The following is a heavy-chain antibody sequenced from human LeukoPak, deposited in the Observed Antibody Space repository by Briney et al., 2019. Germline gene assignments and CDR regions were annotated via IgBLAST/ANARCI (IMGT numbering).Heavy chain of an antibody. CDR3: ARRAGDYSHPYDY. D-gene: IGHD3-22*01. CDR2: ISATDGDT. CDR1: GFTFSNYA. J-gene: IGHJ4*02. V-gene: IGHV3-23*01. Sequence: GGTLRLSCAASGFTFSNYAMSWVRQAPGKGLEWVSTISATDGDTDYADSVKGRFTISRDNSKNTLYLQMNSLRAEDTAVYYCARRAGDYSHPYDYWGQGTLVTVSS.